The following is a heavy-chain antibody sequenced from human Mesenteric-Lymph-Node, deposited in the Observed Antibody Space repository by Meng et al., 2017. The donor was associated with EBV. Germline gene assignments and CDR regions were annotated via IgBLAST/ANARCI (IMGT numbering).Heavy chain of an antibody. CDR2: VYFDDDK. V-gene: IGHV2-5*02. D-gene: IGHD2-2*01. Sequence: QITVKESGPTLVKPTQPLTLTCTFSGFSLPTSGVAVGWIRQPPGRALEWLALVYFDDDKRYSPSLKSRLTITKDTSKNQVVLTMTNMDPVDTATYYCAHQGFSTSFGYWGQGTLVTVSS. CDR1: GFSLPTSGVA. CDR3: AHQGFSTSFGY. J-gene: IGHJ4*02.